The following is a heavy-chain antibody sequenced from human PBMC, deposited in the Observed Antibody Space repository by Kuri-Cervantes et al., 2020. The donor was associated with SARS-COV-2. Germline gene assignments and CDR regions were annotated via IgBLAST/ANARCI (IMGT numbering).Heavy chain of an antibody. J-gene: IGHJ6*03. CDR1: GDSISGHY. Sequence: SETLSLTCTVSGDSISGHYWNWIRQSPGKGLEWIGEVNHRGSTNYNPSLKSRVTISVDTSSKQFSLHLGSVTAADTAVYYCARAYGFLRYIYYMDVWGRGTTVTVSS. CDR3: ARAYGFLRYIYYMDV. V-gene: IGHV4-34*01. D-gene: IGHD4-17*01. CDR2: VNHRGST.